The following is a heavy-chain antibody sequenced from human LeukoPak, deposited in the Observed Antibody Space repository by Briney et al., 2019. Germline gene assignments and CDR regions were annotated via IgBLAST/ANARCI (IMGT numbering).Heavy chain of an antibody. D-gene: IGHD3-22*01. CDR2: ISAYNGNT. CDR3: AREDASTGLGDQVPTDY. V-gene: IGHV1-18*04. CDR1: GYIFTGYY. Sequence: ASVKVACKASGYIFTGYYMHWVRQARGKGREWMGWISAYNGNTNYAQKLQGGRTTTTEPTTHTAYSERGSVITDETAGYYCAREDASTGLGDQVPTDYWGQGTLVTVSS. J-gene: IGHJ4*02.